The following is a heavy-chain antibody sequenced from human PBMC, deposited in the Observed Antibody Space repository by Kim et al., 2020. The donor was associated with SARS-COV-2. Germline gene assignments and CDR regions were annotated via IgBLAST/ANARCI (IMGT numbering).Heavy chain of an antibody. J-gene: IGHJ5*02. D-gene: IGHD6-6*01. CDR1: GYSFTSYW. Sequence: GESLKISCKGSGYSFTSYWIGWVRQMPGKGLEWMGIIYPGDSDTRYSPSFQGQVTISADKSISTAYLQWSSLKASDTAMYYCARLQSIAAHGGWFDPWGQGTLVTVSS. CDR3: ARLQSIAAHGGWFDP. V-gene: IGHV5-51*01. CDR2: IYPGDSDT.